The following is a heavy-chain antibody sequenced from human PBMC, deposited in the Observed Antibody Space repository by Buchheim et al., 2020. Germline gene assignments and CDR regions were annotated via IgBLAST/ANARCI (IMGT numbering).Heavy chain of an antibody. CDR2: IFYSGNT. CDR1: GGSNSSDY. V-gene: IGHV4-59*01. J-gene: IGHJ1*01. D-gene: IGHD6-13*01. Sequence: QVQLQESGPGQVKPSETLSLTCTVSGGSNSSDYWSWIRQSPGKGLEWIGCIFYSGNTHYNPSLKSRVTISSDKSKNQFSLKLNSVTAADTAVYYCARGSGNSWHLLHWGQGTL. CDR3: ARGSGNSWHLLH.